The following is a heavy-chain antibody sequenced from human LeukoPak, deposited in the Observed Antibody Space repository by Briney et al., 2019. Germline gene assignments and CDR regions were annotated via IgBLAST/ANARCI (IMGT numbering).Heavy chain of an antibody. CDR2: VYYSGST. J-gene: IGHJ5*02. CDR3: ARGESGGSGWFDP. CDR1: GDSINNYY. Sequence: SETLSLTCTVSGDSINNYYWNWTRQPPGRGLDWIGYVYYSGSTNYNPSLKSRVTISVDTSKNQFSLKLTSVTAADTAVYYCARGESGGSGWFDPWGQGTLVTVSS. D-gene: IGHD2-15*01. V-gene: IGHV4-59*01.